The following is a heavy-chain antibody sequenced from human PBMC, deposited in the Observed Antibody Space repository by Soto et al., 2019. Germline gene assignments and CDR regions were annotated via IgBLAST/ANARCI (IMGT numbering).Heavy chain of an antibody. J-gene: IGHJ4*02. D-gene: IGHD6-13*01. V-gene: IGHV3-30-3*01. CDR1: GFTFSSYA. CDR2: ISYDGSNK. CDR3: ARDRVYSSSWVDY. Sequence: QVQLVESGGGVVQPGRSLRLSCAASGFTFSSYAMHWVRQAPGKGLEWVAVISYDGSNKYYADSVEGRFTISRDNSKNTLYLQMNSLRAEDTAVYYCARDRVYSSSWVDYWGQGTLVTVSS.